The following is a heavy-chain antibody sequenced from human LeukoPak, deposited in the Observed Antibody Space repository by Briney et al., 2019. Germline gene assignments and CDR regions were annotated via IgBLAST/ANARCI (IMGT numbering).Heavy chain of an antibody. D-gene: IGHD5-12*01. J-gene: IGHJ4*02. CDR3: ARDHNSDYDLFDS. CDR2: IRSKAYGGTI. Sequence: PGRSLRLSCTASGFAFGDYAMSWVRQAPGKGLEWVGFIRSKAYGGTIEYAASVKGRFTISRDDSKNIAYLQLNSLKTEDTAVYYCARDHNSDYDLFDSWGQGTLVTVSS. V-gene: IGHV3-49*04. CDR1: GFAFGDYA.